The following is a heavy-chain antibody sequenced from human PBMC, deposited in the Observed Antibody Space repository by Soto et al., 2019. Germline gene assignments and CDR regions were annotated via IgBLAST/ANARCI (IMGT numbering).Heavy chain of an antibody. CDR3: VRSERITIFGVVPSGMDV. V-gene: IGHV3-49*04. Sequence: GGSLSLSCTASGFTFGDYAMSWVRQAPGKGLEWVGFIRSKAYGGTTEYAASVKGRFTISRDDSKSIAYLQMNSLKTEDTAVYYCVRSERITIFGVVPSGMDVWGQGTTVTVSS. D-gene: IGHD3-3*01. CDR1: GFTFGDYA. J-gene: IGHJ6*02. CDR2: IRSKAYGGTT.